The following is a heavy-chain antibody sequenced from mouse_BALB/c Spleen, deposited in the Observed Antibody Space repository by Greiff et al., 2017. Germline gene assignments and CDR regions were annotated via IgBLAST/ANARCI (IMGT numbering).Heavy chain of an antibody. V-gene: IGHV1-5*01. J-gene: IGHJ4*01. CDR3: TETGTGAMDY. CDR1: GYSFTSYW. Sequence: EVHLVESGTVLARPGASVKMSCKASGYSFTSYWMHWVKQRPGQGLEWIGAIYPGNSDTSYNQKFKGKAKLTAVTSASTAYLQLSSLTNEDSAVYYCTETGTGAMDYWGQGTSVTVSS. CDR2: IYPGNSDT. D-gene: IGHD4-1*01.